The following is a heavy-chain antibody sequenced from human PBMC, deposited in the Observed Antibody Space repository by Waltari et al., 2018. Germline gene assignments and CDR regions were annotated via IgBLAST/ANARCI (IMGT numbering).Heavy chain of an antibody. CDR3: ARHPTSRFPLSYYDSLYYFDY. D-gene: IGHD3-22*01. V-gene: IGHV4-39*01. CDR1: GCSISSSSYY. Sequence: QLQLHASGPGLVKPSETLSLTCTVSGCSISSSSYYWGWLRHPPGQGLGWIGSIYYSGSTYYNPSLKSRVTISVDTSKNQFSLKLSSVTAADTAVYYCARHPTSRFPLSYYDSLYYFDYWGQGTLVTVSS. J-gene: IGHJ4*02. CDR2: IYYSGST.